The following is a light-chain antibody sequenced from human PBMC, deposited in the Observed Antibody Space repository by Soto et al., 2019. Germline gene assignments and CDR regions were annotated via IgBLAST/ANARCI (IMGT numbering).Light chain of an antibody. CDR1: QTVSSQ. V-gene: IGKV3-11*01. J-gene: IGKJ5*01. Sequence: EIVLTQSPATLSLSAGQKATLSCRASQTVSSQLAWFQQKPGQAPRLLIYDASNRATGIPARFSGSGSGTDFTLTISSLEPEDFAVYYCQQRVNWPITFGQGTRLEIK. CDR2: DAS. CDR3: QQRVNWPIT.